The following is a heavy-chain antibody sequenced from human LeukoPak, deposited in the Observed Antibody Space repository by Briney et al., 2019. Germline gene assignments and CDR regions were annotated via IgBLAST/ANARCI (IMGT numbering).Heavy chain of an antibody. CDR1: GGTFSSYA. J-gene: IGHJ5*02. CDR2: IIPIFGTA. V-gene: IGHV1-69*13. D-gene: IGHD5-18*01. Sequence: SVKVSCKASGGTFSSYAISWVRQAPGQGLEWMGGIIPIFGTANYAQKFQGRVTITADESTSTAYMELSSLRSEDTAVYYCARDVSTAMGNNWFDPWGQGTLVTVSS. CDR3: ARDVSTAMGNNWFDP.